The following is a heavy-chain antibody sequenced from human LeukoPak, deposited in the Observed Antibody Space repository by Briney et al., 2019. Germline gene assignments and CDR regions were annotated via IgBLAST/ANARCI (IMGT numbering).Heavy chain of an antibody. CDR3: ARRGSTYSNWFFDL. CDR2: ISSSSSRT. V-gene: IGHV3-23*01. Sequence: GGSLRLSCAASGFTFSSSAMSWVRQAPGKGLEWVSGISSSSSRTYYADSVKGRFTISRDNSKNTLYLQMHSLRAEDTALYYCARRGSTYSNWFFDLWGRGSLVTAS. CDR1: GFTFSSSA. J-gene: IGHJ2*01. D-gene: IGHD2-2*01.